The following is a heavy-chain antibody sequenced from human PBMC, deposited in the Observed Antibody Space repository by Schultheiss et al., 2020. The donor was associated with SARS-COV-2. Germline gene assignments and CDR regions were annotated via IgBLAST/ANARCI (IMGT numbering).Heavy chain of an antibody. CDR3: AGPGIAARSPTFY. CDR1: GFPFSGYD. CDR2: ISGSGGST. D-gene: IGHD6-6*01. V-gene: IGHV3-21*01. Sequence: GGSLRLSCAASGFPFSGYDMNWVRQAPGKGLEWVSAISGSGGSTYYADSVKGRFTISRDNAKNSLYLQMNSLRAEDTAVYYCAGPGIAARSPTFYWGQGTLVTVSS. J-gene: IGHJ4*02.